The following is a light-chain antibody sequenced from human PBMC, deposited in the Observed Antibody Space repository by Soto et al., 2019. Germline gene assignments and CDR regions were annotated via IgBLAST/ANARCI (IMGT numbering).Light chain of an antibody. CDR2: GAT. Sequence: ENVLTQSPGTLSLSPGERATLSCRASQSVSSNLSWYQQKPEQAPRLLIGGATTRAASIPARFSSSGSGTEFTLTISSLQSEDFAVYYCQQYDNWPSTFGQGTRLEIK. CDR1: QSVSSN. CDR3: QQYDNWPST. J-gene: IGKJ5*01. V-gene: IGKV3-15*01.